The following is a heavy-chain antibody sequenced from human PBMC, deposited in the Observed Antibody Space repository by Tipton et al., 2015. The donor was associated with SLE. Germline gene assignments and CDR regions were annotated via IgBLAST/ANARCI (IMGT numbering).Heavy chain of an antibody. CDR3: ARDPINDAFDL. J-gene: IGHJ3*01. Sequence: TLSLTCTVSGSSIVSDRHYWSWIRQPAGKGLEWIGRIFSSGSANYNPSLKSRVTMSVDTSNNQFSLRLSSVTAADTALYYCARDPINDAFDLWGQGTMVSVSS. V-gene: IGHV4-61*02. CDR1: GSSIVSDRHY. CDR2: IFSSGSA.